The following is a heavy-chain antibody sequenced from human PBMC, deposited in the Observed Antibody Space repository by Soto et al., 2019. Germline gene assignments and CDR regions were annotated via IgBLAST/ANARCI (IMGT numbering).Heavy chain of an antibody. Sequence: QVTLKESGPVLVKPTETLTLTCTVSGFSLSNARMGVSWIRQPPGKALEWLAHIFSNDEKSYSTSLKRRLTNTKETNKSHVALTMVNMAPVDTATYYCAHKYGSVDNWFAPWGQRTLVTVSS. CDR1: GFSLSNARMG. CDR3: AHKYGSVDNWFAP. D-gene: IGHD3-10*01. J-gene: IGHJ5*02. V-gene: IGHV2-26*01. CDR2: IFSNDEK.